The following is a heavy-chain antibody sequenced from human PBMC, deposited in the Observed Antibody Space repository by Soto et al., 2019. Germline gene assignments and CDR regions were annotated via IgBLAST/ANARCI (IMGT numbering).Heavy chain of an antibody. CDR3: AKMTRGYTYGLDY. D-gene: IGHD5-12*01. J-gene: IGHJ4*02. CDR1: GFTFTDYY. V-gene: IGHV3-11*04. CDR2: ISSSSSTI. Sequence: PGGSLRLSCAASGFTFTDYYMSWIRQAPGKGLEWVSYISSSSSTIYYADSVRGRFTISRDNSKSTLHLQMNRLRAEDTAVYYCAKMTRGYTYGLDYWGQGTLVTVSS.